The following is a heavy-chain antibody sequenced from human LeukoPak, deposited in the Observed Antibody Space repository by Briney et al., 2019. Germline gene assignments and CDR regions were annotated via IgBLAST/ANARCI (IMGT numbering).Heavy chain of an antibody. CDR1: GGSISSYY. V-gene: IGHV4-59*01. CDR2: IYYSGST. CDR3: ARDLYPGYPGRN. D-gene: IGHD5-18*01. J-gene: IGHJ4*02. Sequence: SETLSLTCTVSGGSISSYYWSWIRQPAGKGLEWIGYIYYSGSTNYNPSLKSRVTISVDTSKNQFSLKLSSVTAADTAVYYCARDLYPGYPGRNWGQGTLVTVSS.